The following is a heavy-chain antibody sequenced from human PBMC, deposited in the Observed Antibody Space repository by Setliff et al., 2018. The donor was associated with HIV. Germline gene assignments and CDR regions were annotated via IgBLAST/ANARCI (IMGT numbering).Heavy chain of an antibody. D-gene: IGHD3-22*01. CDR1: GGSIRSSNW. Sequence: SETLSLTCAVSGGSIRSSNWWSWVRQPPGKGLEWIGYIYDSGKTHYNPSLRSRVSISADTSKNQFSLNLTSVTAADTAVYYCARDRMSSGYTAAFEIWGQGTVVTVSS. J-gene: IGHJ3*02. CDR3: ARDRMSSGYTAAFEI. CDR2: IYDSGKT. V-gene: IGHV4-4*02.